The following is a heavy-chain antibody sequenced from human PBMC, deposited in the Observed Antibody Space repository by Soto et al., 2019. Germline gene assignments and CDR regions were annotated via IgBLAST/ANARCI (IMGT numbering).Heavy chain of an antibody. CDR2: IYHSGST. CDR1: GGSISSGGYS. CDR3: ARGGAVRQLYYSYGMDV. J-gene: IGHJ6*02. D-gene: IGHD6-13*01. V-gene: IGHV4-30-2*01. Sequence: QLQLQESGSGLVKPSQTLSLTCAVSGGSISSGGYSWSWIRQPPGKGLEWIGYIYHSGSTYYNPSLKSRVTISVDRSKNQFALKLSSVTAADTAVYYCARGGAVRQLYYSYGMDVWGQGTTVTVSS.